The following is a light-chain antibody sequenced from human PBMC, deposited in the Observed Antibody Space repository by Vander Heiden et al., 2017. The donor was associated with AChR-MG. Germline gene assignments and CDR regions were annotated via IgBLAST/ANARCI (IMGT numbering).Light chain of an antibody. CDR2: DAS. J-gene: IGKJ4*01. V-gene: IGKV3-11*01. CDR1: QRVSSY. CDR3: QQRSNGPPLT. Sequence: EIVLTQSPATLSLSPGERATLSCRASQRVSSYLAWYPQKPGQAPRLLIYDASNRATGIPARFSGSGSGTDFTLTISSLEPEDFAVYYCQQRSNGPPLTLGGRTKVEIK.